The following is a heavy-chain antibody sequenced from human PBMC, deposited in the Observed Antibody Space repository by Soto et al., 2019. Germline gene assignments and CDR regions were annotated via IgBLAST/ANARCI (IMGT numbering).Heavy chain of an antibody. V-gene: IGHV4-59*01. Sequence: PSETLSLTXTVSGGSISSYYWSWIRQPPGKGLEWIGYIYYSGSTNYNPSLKSRVTISVDTSKNQFSLKLSSVTAADTAVYYCARDLGYSSGWYPSRAFDIWGQGTMVTVSS. D-gene: IGHD6-19*01. CDR2: IYYSGST. CDR3: ARDLGYSSGWYPSRAFDI. J-gene: IGHJ3*02. CDR1: GGSISSYY.